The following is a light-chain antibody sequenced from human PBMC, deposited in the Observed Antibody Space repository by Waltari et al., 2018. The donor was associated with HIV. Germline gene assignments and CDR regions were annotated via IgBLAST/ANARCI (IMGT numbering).Light chain of an antibody. CDR1: SSDVVVYNF. J-gene: IGLJ2*01. Sequence: QSALTQPRSVYGSPGQSVTISCTGPSSDVVVYNFVSWYQQHPGKAPKLMIYDVSKRPSGVPDRFSGSKSGNTASLTISGLQAEDEADYYCCSYAGSYPVVFGGGTKLTVL. V-gene: IGLV2-11*01. CDR3: CSYAGSYPVV. CDR2: DVS.